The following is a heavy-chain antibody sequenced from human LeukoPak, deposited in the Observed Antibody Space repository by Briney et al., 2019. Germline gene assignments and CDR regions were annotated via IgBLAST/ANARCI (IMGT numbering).Heavy chain of an antibody. CDR1: GGSMSSYY. D-gene: IGHD3-22*01. Sequence: PSETLSLTCTVSGGSMSSYYWSWIRQPPGKGLEWIGYIYYSGSTNYNPSLKSRVTISVDTSKNQFSLNLSSVTAADTAVYYCARPGYYYDSLDYWGQGTLVTVSS. J-gene: IGHJ4*02. CDR2: IYYSGST. V-gene: IGHV4-59*08. CDR3: ARPGYYYDSLDY.